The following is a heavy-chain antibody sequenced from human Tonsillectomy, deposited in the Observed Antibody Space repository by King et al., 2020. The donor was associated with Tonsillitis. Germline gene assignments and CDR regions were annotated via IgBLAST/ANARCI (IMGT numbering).Heavy chain of an antibody. CDR1: GGSVSSGSYY. V-gene: IGHV4-61*01. J-gene: IGHJ4*02. CDR2: IYYSGST. Sequence: QLQESGPGLVKPSETLSLICTVSGGSVSSGSYYWSWIRQPPGKGLVWIGYIYYSGSTNYNPSLKSRVTISVDTSKNQFSLKLSSVTAADTAVYYCARGAYDSSGYYPDLFDYWGQGTLVTVSS. CDR3: ARGAYDSSGYYPDLFDY. D-gene: IGHD3-22*01.